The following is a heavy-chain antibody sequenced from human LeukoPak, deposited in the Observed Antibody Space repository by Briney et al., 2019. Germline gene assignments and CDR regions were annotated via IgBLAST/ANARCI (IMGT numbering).Heavy chain of an antibody. CDR1: GGSISSYY. J-gene: IGHJ4*02. CDR3: ARGGGQWSIDY. D-gene: IGHD6-19*01. V-gene: IGHV4-59*01. CDR2: IYYSGST. Sequence: SGTLSLTCTVSGGSISSYYWSWIRQPPGKGLEWIGYIYYSGSTNYNPSLKSRDTISVDTSKNQFSLKLSSVTAADTAVYYCARGGGQWSIDYWGQGTLVTVSS.